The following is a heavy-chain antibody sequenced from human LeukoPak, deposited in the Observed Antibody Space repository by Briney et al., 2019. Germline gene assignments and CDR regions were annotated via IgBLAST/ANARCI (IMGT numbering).Heavy chain of an antibody. V-gene: IGHV3-23*01. J-gene: IGHJ6*03. Sequence: GGSLRLSCAASGFTFSSYGMHWVRQAPGKGLEWVSAISGSGGSTYYADSVKGRFTISRDNSKNTLYLQMNSLRAEDTAVYYCAKPVYSSSWYRWVWYYYYYMDVWGKGTTVTVSS. CDR1: GFTFSSYG. CDR2: ISGSGGST. D-gene: IGHD6-13*01. CDR3: AKPVYSSSWYRWVWYYYYYMDV.